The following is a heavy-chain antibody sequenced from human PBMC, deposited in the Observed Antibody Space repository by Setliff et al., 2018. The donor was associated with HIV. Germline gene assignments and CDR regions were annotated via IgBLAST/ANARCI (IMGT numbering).Heavy chain of an antibody. J-gene: IGHJ4*02. D-gene: IGHD3-3*01. CDR3: ARRWKSSQYYDFWSPRSSYFDF. CDR2: INYSGNT. Sequence: SETLSLTCTVSGGSISNSSHYWDWIRQPPGKGLEWIGTINYSGNTYDNPSLKSRVTISVDTSKKQFSLKLSSVSAANTAVYYCARRWKSSQYYDFWSPRSSYFDFWGQGMLVTVSS. CDR1: GGSISNSSHY. V-gene: IGHV4-39*01.